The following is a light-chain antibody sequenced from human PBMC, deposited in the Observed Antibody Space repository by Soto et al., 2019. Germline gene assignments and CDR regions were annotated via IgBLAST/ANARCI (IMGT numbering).Light chain of an antibody. Sequence: QSVLTQPASVSGSPGQSITISCTGSSSDIRVYNYVSWYQQHPGKAPKLLIYDVTDRPSGVSNRFSGSKSGNTASLTISGLQAEDEADYYCSSYTRSSTQVFGTGTKLTVL. J-gene: IGLJ1*01. V-gene: IGLV2-14*03. CDR2: DVT. CDR3: SSYTRSSTQV. CDR1: SSDIRVYNY.